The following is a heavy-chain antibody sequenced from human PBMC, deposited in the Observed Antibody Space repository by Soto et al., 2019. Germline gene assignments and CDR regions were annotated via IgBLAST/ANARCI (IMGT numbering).Heavy chain of an antibody. J-gene: IGHJ6*02. CDR2: ISGSGSGT. Sequence: EVQLLESGGGLVQPGGSLRLSCGASGFTFNSYAVSWVRQAPGKGLQWVSTISGSGSGTYYADSVKGRIIISRDNSKNTLYLQMNSLRAEDTAVYFCAKDIGDIVVIPPSISAYYALHVWGQGTKVTVSS. CDR3: AKDIGDIVVIPPSISAYYALHV. D-gene: IGHD2-15*01. V-gene: IGHV3-23*01. CDR1: GFTFNSYA.